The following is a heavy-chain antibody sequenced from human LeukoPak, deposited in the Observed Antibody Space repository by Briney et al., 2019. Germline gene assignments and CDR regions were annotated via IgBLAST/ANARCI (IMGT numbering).Heavy chain of an antibody. CDR1: GYTFTSYG. Sequence: ASVKVSCKASGYTFTSYGISWVRQAPGQGLEWMGWISAHNGNTNYAQNLQGRVAMTTDTSTSTAYMELRSLRSDDTAVYYCARTYSSYLSSSEFDHWGQGTLVTVSS. V-gene: IGHV1-18*01. J-gene: IGHJ4*02. CDR2: ISAHNGNT. CDR3: ARTYSSYLSSSEFDH. D-gene: IGHD6-6*01.